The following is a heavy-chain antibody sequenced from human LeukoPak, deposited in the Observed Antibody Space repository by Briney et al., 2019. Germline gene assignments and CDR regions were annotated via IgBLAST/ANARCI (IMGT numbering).Heavy chain of an antibody. CDR3: ARHYYSSGSFEY. CDR1: GGSFSGYY. V-gene: IGHV4-34*01. D-gene: IGHD3-10*01. J-gene: IGHJ4*02. Sequence: SETLSLTCAVYGGSFSGYYWSWIRQPPGKGLEWIGEINHSGSTNYNPSLKSRVTISVDTSKNQFSLKLSSVTAADTAVYYCARHYYSSGSFEYWGQGTLVTVSS. CDR2: INHSGST.